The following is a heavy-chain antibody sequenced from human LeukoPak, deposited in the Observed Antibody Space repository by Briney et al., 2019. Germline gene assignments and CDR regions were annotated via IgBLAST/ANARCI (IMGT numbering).Heavy chain of an antibody. Sequence: PGGSLRLSCAASGFTFSYAWMSWVRQAPGKGLEWVGRIKSKTDGGTTDYAAPVKGRFTISRDDSKNTLYLQMNSLKTEDTAVYYCTTVRMGYDYVWGSYRPLPYWGQGTLVTVSS. J-gene: IGHJ4*02. D-gene: IGHD3-16*02. V-gene: IGHV3-15*01. CDR3: TTVRMGYDYVWGSYRPLPY. CDR2: IKSKTDGGTT. CDR1: GFTFSYAW.